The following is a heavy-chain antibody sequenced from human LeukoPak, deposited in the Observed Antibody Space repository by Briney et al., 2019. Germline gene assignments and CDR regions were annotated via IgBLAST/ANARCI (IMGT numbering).Heavy chain of an antibody. V-gene: IGHV3-23*01. CDR1: GFTFSSYA. CDR2: ISGSGGST. D-gene: IGHD3-9*01. J-gene: IGHJ3*02. CDR3: AKRAPTTRYFDWLNAFDI. Sequence: PGGSLRLSCAASGFTFSSYAMSWVRQAPGKGLEWVSAISGSGGSTYYADSVKGRFTISRDNSKNTLYLQMNSLRAEDTAVYYCAKRAPTTRYFDWLNAFDIWGHGTMVTVSS.